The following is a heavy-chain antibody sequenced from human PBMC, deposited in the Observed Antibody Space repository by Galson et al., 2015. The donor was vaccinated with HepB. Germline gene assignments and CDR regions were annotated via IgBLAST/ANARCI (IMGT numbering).Heavy chain of an antibody. V-gene: IGHV3-23*01. D-gene: IGHD3-10*01. CDR1: GFTFSSHA. J-gene: IGHJ4*02. Sequence: SLRLSCATSGFTFSSHAMSWVRQTPGKGLEWVSALSGSGSSTFYADSVKGRFTISRDNSRNTLYLQMNSLRAEDTALYYCAKVYYVSGSYYRGGNYFDYWGQGTLVTASS. CDR3: AKVYYVSGSYYRGGNYFDY. CDR2: LSGSGSST.